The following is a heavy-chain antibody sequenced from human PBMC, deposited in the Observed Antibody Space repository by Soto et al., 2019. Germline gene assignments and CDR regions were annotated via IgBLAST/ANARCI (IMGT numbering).Heavy chain of an antibody. CDR1: GFIFSRLS. CDR2: IKEDGSEI. Sequence: EVQLVESGGGLVQPGGSLRLSCAASGFIFSRLSMGWVRQAPGKGLEWVANIKEDGSEIYSVDSLRGRFTITKDNAKNSLYLKMNRLRADDTAVYYCARARSGYYYDYWGQGVLVTVSS. V-gene: IGHV3-7*05. J-gene: IGHJ4*02. CDR3: ARARSGYYYDY. D-gene: IGHD3-22*01.